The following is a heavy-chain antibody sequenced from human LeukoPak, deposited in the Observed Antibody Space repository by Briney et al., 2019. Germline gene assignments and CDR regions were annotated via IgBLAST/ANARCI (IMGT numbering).Heavy chain of an antibody. Sequence: SETLSLTCTVSGGSISNYYWSWIRQPPGKGLEWIGYIYYSGSTNYNPSLKSRVTISVDTSKNQFSLKLSSVTAADTAVYYCARGRSSMVRGYYYYYMDVWGQGTLVTVSS. D-gene: IGHD3-10*01. V-gene: IGHV4-59*01. CDR3: ARGRSSMVRGYYYYYMDV. CDR2: IYYSGST. J-gene: IGHJ6*03. CDR1: GGSISNYY.